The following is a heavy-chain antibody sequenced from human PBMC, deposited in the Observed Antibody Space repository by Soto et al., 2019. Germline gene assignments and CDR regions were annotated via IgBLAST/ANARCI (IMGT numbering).Heavy chain of an antibody. CDR1: GGSFSGYY. CDR3: ARGPGSHSSGYLGAFDY. CDR2: INHSGST. Sequence: PSETLSLTCAVYGGSFSGYYWSWIRQPPGKGLEWIGEINHSGSTNYNPSLKSRVTISVDTSKNQFSLKLSSVTAADTAVYYCARGPGSHSSGYLGAFDYWGQGTLVTVSS. D-gene: IGHD6-19*01. J-gene: IGHJ4*02. V-gene: IGHV4-34*01.